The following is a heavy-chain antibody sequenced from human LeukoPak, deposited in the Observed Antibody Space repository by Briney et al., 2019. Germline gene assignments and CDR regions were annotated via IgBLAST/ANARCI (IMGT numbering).Heavy chain of an antibody. CDR3: ASTYGSGSYRDY. CDR2: IKQDGSEK. CDR1: GFTFSSYW. D-gene: IGHD3-10*01. V-gene: IGHV3-7*01. Sequence: GGSLRLSCAASGFTFSSYWMSWVRQAPGKGLEWVANIKQDGSEKYYVDSVKGRFTISRDNAKNSLYLQMSSLRAEDTAVYYCASTYGSGSYRDYWGQGTLVTVSS. J-gene: IGHJ4*02.